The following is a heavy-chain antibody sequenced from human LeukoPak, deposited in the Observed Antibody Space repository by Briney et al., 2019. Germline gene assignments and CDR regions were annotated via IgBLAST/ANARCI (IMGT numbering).Heavy chain of an antibody. J-gene: IGHJ4*02. CDR1: GGSISSFY. Sequence: PSETLSLTCTVSGGSISSFYWSWIRQPPGKGLEWIGYIHYSGSTNYNTSLKSRVTISVDTSKNQFSLKLSSVTAADTAVYYCARVEGAAAGSFDYWGQGTLVTVSS. CDR2: IHYSGST. D-gene: IGHD6-13*01. CDR3: ARVEGAAAGSFDY. V-gene: IGHV4-59*01.